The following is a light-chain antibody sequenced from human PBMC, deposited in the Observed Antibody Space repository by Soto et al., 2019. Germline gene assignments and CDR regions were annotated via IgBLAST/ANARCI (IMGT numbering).Light chain of an antibody. Sequence: DIRMTQSPSTLSAFVGDRVTITCRASQSISLSLAWYQQKPGKAPDLLISDASNLERGVPSRFSGSGSGTEFTLTISSLQPDDFATYYCQQYGPSPMYTFGQGTNLEIK. CDR3: QQYGPSPMYT. J-gene: IGKJ2*01. V-gene: IGKV1-5*01. CDR1: QSISLS. CDR2: DAS.